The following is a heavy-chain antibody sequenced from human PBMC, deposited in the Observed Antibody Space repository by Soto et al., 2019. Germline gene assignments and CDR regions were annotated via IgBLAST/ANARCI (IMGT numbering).Heavy chain of an antibody. J-gene: IGHJ3*02. V-gene: IGHV3-23*01. D-gene: IGHD3-3*01. CDR2: ISPSGGRA. CDR3: AKRGLERSVDAFDI. Sequence: GGSLRLSCAASGFTFSAYAMSWVRQAPGKGLEWVSAISPSGGRAYYADSVKGRFTISRDNSKNTLYLQMNSLRAEDTAIYYCAKRGLERSVDAFDIWGQGTKVTVSS. CDR1: GFTFSAYA.